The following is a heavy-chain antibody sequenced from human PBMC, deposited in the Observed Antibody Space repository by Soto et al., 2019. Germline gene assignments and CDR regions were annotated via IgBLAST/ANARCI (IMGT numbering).Heavy chain of an antibody. Sequence: ASVKVSCKASGYTFTSYGISWVRQAPGQGLEWMGWISAYNGNTNYAQKLQGRVTMTTDTSTSTAYMELRSLRSDGTAVYYCARDIAVAEDFDYWGQGTLVTVSS. CDR1: GYTFTSYG. CDR2: ISAYNGNT. D-gene: IGHD6-19*01. CDR3: ARDIAVAEDFDY. V-gene: IGHV1-18*01. J-gene: IGHJ4*02.